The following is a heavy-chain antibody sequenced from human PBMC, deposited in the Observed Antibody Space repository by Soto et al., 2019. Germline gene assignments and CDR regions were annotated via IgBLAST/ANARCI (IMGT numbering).Heavy chain of an antibody. Sequence: SQTLSLTCVISGDSISSNSAAWNWIRQSPSRGLEWLGRTYYRSKWYKDYPVSVRSRVTINPDTSKNQFSLQLISVTPDDTAVYYCPRDLGLALDYWGQGALVTVSS. CDR1: GDSISSNSAA. CDR3: PRDLGLALDY. V-gene: IGHV6-1*01. J-gene: IGHJ4*02. CDR2: TYYRSKWYK.